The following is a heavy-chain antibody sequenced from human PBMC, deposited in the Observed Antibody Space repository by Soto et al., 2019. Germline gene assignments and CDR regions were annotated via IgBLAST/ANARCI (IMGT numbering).Heavy chain of an antibody. CDR1: GYTFTSYY. J-gene: IGHJ6*03. Sequence: GASVKVSCKASGYTFTSYYTHWVRQAPGQGLEWMGIINPSGGSTSYAQKFQGRVTMTEDTSTDTVYMELSSLRSEDTAVYYCATARPTMNYYYYYMDVWGKGTTVTVSS. D-gene: IGHD2-2*01. V-gene: IGHV1-46*01. CDR2: INPSGGST. CDR3: ATARPTMNYYYYYMDV.